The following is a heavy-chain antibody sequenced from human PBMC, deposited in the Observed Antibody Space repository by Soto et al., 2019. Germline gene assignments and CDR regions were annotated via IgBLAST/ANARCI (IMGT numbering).Heavy chain of an antibody. CDR3: ARVQSGYDFAY. Sequence: QVQLVQSGAEVKKPGASVKVSCKASGYTFTSYGINWVRRAPGQGIEWMGWISANNGNTHYAQKLQGRVTMTTDTSTSTAYMELRSLRSDDTAVYYCARVQSGYDFAYWGQGTLATVSS. J-gene: IGHJ4*02. CDR2: ISANNGNT. V-gene: IGHV1-18*01. CDR1: GYTFTSYG. D-gene: IGHD5-12*01.